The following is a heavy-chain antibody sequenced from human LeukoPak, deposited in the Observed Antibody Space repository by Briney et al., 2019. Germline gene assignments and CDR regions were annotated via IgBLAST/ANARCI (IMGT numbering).Heavy chain of an antibody. CDR2: ISDSNNKT. D-gene: IGHD2-21*02. V-gene: IGHV1-18*01. Sequence: GASVKVSCKASGYTFTSYGLSWVRQAPGQGFEWMGWISDSNNKTNYAQNLQGRVTMTTDTSTGTAYMELRSLRSDDTAVYYCARVQIVVVTGSYYPDAFDIWGQGTMVTVSS. CDR1: GYTFTSYG. J-gene: IGHJ3*02. CDR3: ARVQIVVVTGSYYPDAFDI.